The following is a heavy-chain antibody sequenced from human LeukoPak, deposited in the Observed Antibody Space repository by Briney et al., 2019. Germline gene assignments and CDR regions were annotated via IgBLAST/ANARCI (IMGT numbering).Heavy chain of an antibody. J-gene: IGHJ4*02. V-gene: IGHV4-39*07. CDR3: ARDRGESGRFFDY. CDR1: GGSISSSSYY. D-gene: IGHD1-26*01. Sequence: SETLSLTCTVSGGSISSSSYYWGWIRQPPGKGLEWIGRIYYSGSTYYNPSLKSRVTISVDTSKNQFSLKLSSVTAADTAVYYCARDRGESGRFFDYWGQGTLVTVSS. CDR2: IYYSGST.